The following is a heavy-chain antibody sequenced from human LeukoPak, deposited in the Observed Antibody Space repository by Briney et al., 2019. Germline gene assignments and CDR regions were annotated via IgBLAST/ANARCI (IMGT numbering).Heavy chain of an antibody. CDR3: VRVAKERVGGVYYFDY. V-gene: IGHV3-13*01. CDR1: GFTFSDYD. D-gene: IGHD1-1*01. CDR2: IGTAGDT. Sequence: TGGSLRLSCAASGFTFSDYDMHWVRQATGKGLEWVSAIGTAGDTYYTGSVKGRFTISRENAKNSLYLQMNSQSAGDTAVYYCVRVAKERVGGVYYFDYWGQGTPVTVSS. J-gene: IGHJ4*02.